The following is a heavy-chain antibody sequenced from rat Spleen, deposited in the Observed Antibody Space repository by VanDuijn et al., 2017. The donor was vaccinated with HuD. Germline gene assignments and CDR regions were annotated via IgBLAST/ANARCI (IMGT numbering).Heavy chain of an antibody. J-gene: IGHJ2*01. Sequence: EVQLVESGGGLVQPGRSLKLSCVASGFTFSRYWMYWVRQAPGKGLEWVAIISYDGLGTYYRDSVKGRFTISRDNPKSTLYLQMDSLRSEDTATYYCARRYDFDYWGQGVMVTVSS. V-gene: IGHV5-29*01. D-gene: IGHD2-1*01. CDR2: ISYDGLGT. CDR1: GFTFSRYW. CDR3: ARRYDFDY.